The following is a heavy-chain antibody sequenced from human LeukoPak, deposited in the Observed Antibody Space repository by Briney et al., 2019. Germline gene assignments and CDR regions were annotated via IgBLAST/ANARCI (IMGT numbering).Heavy chain of an antibody. Sequence: GGSLRLSCAASGFTFSSLAMSWVRQAPGKGLGWVSAITGSGSNTYYADSVKGRFTISRDNSKNTLYLQMNSMRADDTAVYYCARRTALEQYFDYWGQGTLVTVSS. V-gene: IGHV3-23*01. CDR2: ITGSGSNT. D-gene: IGHD1/OR15-1a*01. J-gene: IGHJ4*02. CDR1: GFTFSSLA. CDR3: ARRTALEQYFDY.